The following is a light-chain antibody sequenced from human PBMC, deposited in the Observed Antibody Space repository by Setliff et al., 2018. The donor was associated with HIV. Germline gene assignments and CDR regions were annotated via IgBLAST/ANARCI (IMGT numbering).Light chain of an antibody. CDR1: SSDAGGYNY. V-gene: IGLV2-14*01. CDR3: SSYTSSSLYV. CDR2: EVS. J-gene: IGLJ1*01. Sequence: QSVLAQPASVSGSPGQSITISCTGTSSDAGGYNYVSWYQHHPGKAPKLMICEVSNRPSGVSNRFSGSKSGNTASLTISGLQADDEADYYCSSYTSSSLYVFGTGTKVTVL.